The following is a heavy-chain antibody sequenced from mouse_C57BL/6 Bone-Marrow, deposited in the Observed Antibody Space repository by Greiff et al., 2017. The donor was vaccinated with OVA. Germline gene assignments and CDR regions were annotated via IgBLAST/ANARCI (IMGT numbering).Heavy chain of an antibody. Sequence: EVKLVESGAELVRPGASVKLSCTASGFNIKDDYMHWVKQRPEQGLEWIGWIDPENGDTEYASKFQGKATITADTSSNTAYLQLSSLTSEDTAVYYCTTPVVEGDYWGQGTTLTVSS. CDR1: GFNIKDDY. D-gene: IGHD1-1*01. J-gene: IGHJ2*01. V-gene: IGHV14-4*01. CDR3: TTPVVEGDY. CDR2: IDPENGDT.